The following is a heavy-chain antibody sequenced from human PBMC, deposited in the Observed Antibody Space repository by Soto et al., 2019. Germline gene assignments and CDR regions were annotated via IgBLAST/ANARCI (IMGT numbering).Heavy chain of an antibody. CDR2: INPDGGAT. J-gene: IGHJ4*02. Sequence: XSVKISFKASGYTFTCYHIFWVRQAPGQGLEWVGWINPDGGATSYAPKFQGRITLTSDTSISTAYMELSRLRSDDTAIYYCATRLPTDFWGQGPLVTVSS. D-gene: IGHD4-17*01. CDR3: ATRLPTDF. V-gene: IGHV1-2*02. CDR1: GYTFTCYH.